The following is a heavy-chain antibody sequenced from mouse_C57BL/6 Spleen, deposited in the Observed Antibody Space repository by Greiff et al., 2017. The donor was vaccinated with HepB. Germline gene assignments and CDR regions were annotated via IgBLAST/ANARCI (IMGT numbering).Heavy chain of an antibody. CDR2: IDPSDSYT. D-gene: IGHD2-2*01. CDR1: GYTFTSYW. CDR3: VGWLR. J-gene: IGHJ2*01. Sequence: VQLQQPGAELVKPGASVKLSCKASGYTFTSYWMQWVKQRPGQGLEWIGEIDPSDSYTNYNQKFKGKATLTVDTSSSTAYMQLSSLTSEDSAVYYCVGWLRWGQGTTLTVSS. V-gene: IGHV1-50*01.